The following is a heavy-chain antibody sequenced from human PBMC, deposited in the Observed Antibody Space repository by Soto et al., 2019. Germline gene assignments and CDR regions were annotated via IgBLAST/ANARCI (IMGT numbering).Heavy chain of an antibody. Sequence: PGGSLRLSCAASGFTFSSYGIHWVRQAPGKGLQWVAVIWSDGTDKFYADSVKGRFTISRDNSKNTLYLQMNSLRAEDTAVYYCAKESRGNSPGYWGQGTLVTVS. J-gene: IGHJ4*02. D-gene: IGHD4-4*01. V-gene: IGHV3-33*06. CDR1: GFTFSSYG. CDR2: IWSDGTDK. CDR3: AKESRGNSPGY.